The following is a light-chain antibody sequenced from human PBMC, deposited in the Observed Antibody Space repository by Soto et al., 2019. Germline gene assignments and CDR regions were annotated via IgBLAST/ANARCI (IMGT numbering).Light chain of an antibody. CDR1: QSVTSNY. CDR3: QQYDTSPPLP. CDR2: GAS. Sequence: EIVLTQSPGTLSLSPGDRATLSCRASQSVTSNYLAWYQQRPGQAPRLLLYGASSRAIGIPDRFTGSGSGTDFPLTISRLEPEDFAVYFCQQYDTSPPLPFGGGTKVEIK. V-gene: IGKV3-20*01. J-gene: IGKJ4*01.